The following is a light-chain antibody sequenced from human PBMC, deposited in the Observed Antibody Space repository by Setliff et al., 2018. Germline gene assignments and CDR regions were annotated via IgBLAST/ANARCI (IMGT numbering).Light chain of an antibody. CDR3: QQSYISPWT. CDR1: QSISLY. Sequence: DVQMTQSPSSLSASLGDRVTITCRSSQSISLYLNWYQQKPGKAPQVLILGASTLESGVPSRFSGGGSGRDFTLTINGLQPEDSASYFCQQSYISPWTFGPGTKVDIK. J-gene: IGKJ1*01. CDR2: GAS. V-gene: IGKV1-39*01.